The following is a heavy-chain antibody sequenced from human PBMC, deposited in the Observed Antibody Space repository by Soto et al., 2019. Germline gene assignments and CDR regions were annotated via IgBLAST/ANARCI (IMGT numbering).Heavy chain of an antibody. CDR1: GYTLTELS. CDR2: FDPEDGET. J-gene: IGHJ4*02. CDR3: ATATFVTILDPGLDY. Sequence: ASVKVSCKVSGYTLTELSMHWVRQAAGKGREWMGGFDPEDGETIYAQKFQGRVTMTEDASTDTAYMELSSLRSEDTAVYYCATATFVTILDPGLDYCGRGPLVT. V-gene: IGHV1-24*01. D-gene: IGHD3-3*01.